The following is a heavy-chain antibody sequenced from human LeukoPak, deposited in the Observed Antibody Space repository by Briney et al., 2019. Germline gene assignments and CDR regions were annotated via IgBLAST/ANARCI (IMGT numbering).Heavy chain of an antibody. Sequence: GASVNVSCKASGYTFTGCYLHWVRQPPGQGFEFMGRINPNSGVTENAQRFQGRVTLTRDTSINTAYMELTRLTSDDTAIYYCASLIVGGTQGFDYWGQGSLVTVSS. V-gene: IGHV1-2*02. CDR1: GYTFTGCY. J-gene: IGHJ4*02. CDR3: ASLIVGGTQGFDY. CDR2: INPNSGVT. D-gene: IGHD1-26*01.